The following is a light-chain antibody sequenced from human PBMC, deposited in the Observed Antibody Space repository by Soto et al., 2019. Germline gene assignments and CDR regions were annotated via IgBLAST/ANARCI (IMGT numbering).Light chain of an antibody. Sequence: QSALTQPRSVSGSPGQSVTISCTGTSSDVGGYNYVSWYQQHPGKASKLMIYDVTERPSGVPDRFSGSKSGNTASLTISGLQADDEADYYCCSYAGSYTWVFGGGTKLTVL. CDR1: SSDVGGYNY. J-gene: IGLJ3*02. CDR3: CSYAGSYTWV. CDR2: DVT. V-gene: IGLV2-11*01.